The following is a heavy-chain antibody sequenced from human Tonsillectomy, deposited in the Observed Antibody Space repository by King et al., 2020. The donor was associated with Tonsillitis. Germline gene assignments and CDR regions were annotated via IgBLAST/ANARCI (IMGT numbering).Heavy chain of an antibody. CDR3: ASADYYGSVSYWFASLHVDY. Sequence: VQLVESGGGLVQPGGSLRLSCAASGFTFSSYSMNWVRQAPGKGLEWVAYISSSSSTIYYADSVKGRFTITRDNAKNSLYLQMNSLRDEDTAVYYCASADYYGSVSYWFASLHVDYWGQGTLVTVSS. CDR2: ISSSSSTI. J-gene: IGHJ4*02. V-gene: IGHV3-48*02. CDR1: GFTFSSYS. D-gene: IGHD3-10*01.